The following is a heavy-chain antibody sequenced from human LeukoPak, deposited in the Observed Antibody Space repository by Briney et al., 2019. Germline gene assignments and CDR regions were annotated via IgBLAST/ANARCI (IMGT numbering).Heavy chain of an antibody. V-gene: IGHV3-74*01. D-gene: IGHD3-3*01. CDR3: ARGSRFGVVERDAFDI. CDR1: GFTFSTYW. CDR2: INSDGSST. J-gene: IGHJ3*02. Sequence: GGSLRLSCAASGFTFSTYWMHWVRQAPGKGLVWVSRINSDGSSTTYADSVKGRFTISRDNAKNTLYLQMNNLRADDTALYYCARGSRFGVVERDAFDIWGLGTMVTVSS.